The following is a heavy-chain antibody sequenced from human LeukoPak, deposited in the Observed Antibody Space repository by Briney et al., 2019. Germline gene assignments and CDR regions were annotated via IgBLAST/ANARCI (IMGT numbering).Heavy chain of an antibody. CDR2: IYHSGST. J-gene: IGHJ4*02. Sequence: SSETLSLTCAVYGGSFSGYYWSWIRQPPGKGLEWIGSIYHSGSTYYNPSLKSRVTISVDTSKNQFSLKLSSVTAADTAVYYCARDILLSSGGSEDYWGQGTLVTVSS. CDR1: GGSFSGYY. V-gene: IGHV4-34*01. CDR3: ARDILLSSGGSEDY. D-gene: IGHD2-15*01.